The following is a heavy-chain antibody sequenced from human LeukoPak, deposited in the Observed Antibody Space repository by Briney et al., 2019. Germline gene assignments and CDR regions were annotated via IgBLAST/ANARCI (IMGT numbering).Heavy chain of an antibody. J-gene: IGHJ6*03. V-gene: IGHV1-69*01. Sequence: GASVKVSCKASGGTFSSYAISWVRQAPGQGLEWMGGIIPIFGTANYAQKFQGRVTITADESTSTAYMELSSLRSEDTAVYYCARDSAGARYSGYYYYYYMDVWGKGTTVTVSS. CDR2: IIPIFGTA. CDR1: GGTFSSYA. CDR3: ARDSAGARYSGYYYYYYMDV. D-gene: IGHD5-12*01.